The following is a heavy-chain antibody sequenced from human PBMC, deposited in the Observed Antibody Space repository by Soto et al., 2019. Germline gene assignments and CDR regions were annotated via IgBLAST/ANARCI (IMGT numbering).Heavy chain of an antibody. CDR3: AKTHVLRYFDWLSSMSGMDV. V-gene: IGHV3-23*01. D-gene: IGHD3-9*01. Sequence: EVQLLESGGGLVQPGGSLRLSCAASGFTFSSYAMSWVRQAPGKGLEWVSAISGSGGSTYYADSVKGRFTISRDNSKNTLYLPMNSLRAEDTAVYYCAKTHVLRYFDWLSSMSGMDVWGQGTTVTVSS. CDR1: GFTFSSYA. J-gene: IGHJ6*02. CDR2: ISGSGGST.